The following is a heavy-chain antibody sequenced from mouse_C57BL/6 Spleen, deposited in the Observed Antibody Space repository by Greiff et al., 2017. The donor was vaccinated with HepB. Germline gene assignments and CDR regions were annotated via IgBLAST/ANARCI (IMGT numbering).Heavy chain of an antibody. CDR3: AREEVYDYDWFAY. CDR1: GYTFTSYW. CDR2: IYPGSGST. Sequence: QLQLKQSGAELVKPGASVKMSCKASGYTFTSYWITWVKQRPGQVLEWIGDIYPGSGSTNYNEKFKSKATLTVDTSSSTAYMQLSSLTSEDSAVYYCAREEVYDYDWFAYWVQGTLVTVSA. J-gene: IGHJ3*01. V-gene: IGHV1-55*01. D-gene: IGHD2-4*01.